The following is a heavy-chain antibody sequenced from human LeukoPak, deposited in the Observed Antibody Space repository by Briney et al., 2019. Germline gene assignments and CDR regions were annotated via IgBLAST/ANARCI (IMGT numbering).Heavy chain of an antibody. Sequence: ASVKVSCKASGYTFTGYYMHWVRQAPGQGLEWMGWISAYNGNTNYAQKLQGRVTMTTDTSTSTAYMELRSLRSDDTAVYYCARDPESLGGAFDIWGQGTMVTVSS. CDR2: ISAYNGNT. D-gene: IGHD3-16*01. J-gene: IGHJ3*02. V-gene: IGHV1-18*04. CDR1: GYTFTGYY. CDR3: ARDPESLGGAFDI.